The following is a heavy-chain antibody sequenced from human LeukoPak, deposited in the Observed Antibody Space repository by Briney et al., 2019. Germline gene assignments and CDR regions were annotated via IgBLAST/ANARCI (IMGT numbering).Heavy chain of an antibody. J-gene: IGHJ5*02. CDR3: ARAPKTGYQYDFWSGNYQGWFDP. CDR2: MNPNSGNT. Sequence: GASVKVSCKASGYTFTSYDINWVRQATGQGLEWMGWMNPNSGNTGYAQKFQGRVTITRNTSISTAYMELSSLRSEDTAVYYCARAPKTGYQYDFWSGNYQGWFDPWGQGTLVTVSS. D-gene: IGHD3-3*01. CDR1: GYTFTSYD. V-gene: IGHV1-8*03.